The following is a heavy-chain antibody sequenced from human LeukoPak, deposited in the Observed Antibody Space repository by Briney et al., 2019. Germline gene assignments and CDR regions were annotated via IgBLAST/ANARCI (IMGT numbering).Heavy chain of an antibody. V-gene: IGHV4-34*01. D-gene: IGHD3-9*01. CDR1: SGSFSGYY. CDR3: AGGTVLRYFDWLLLAPYYFDY. CDR2: INYSGST. J-gene: IGHJ4*02. Sequence: SETLSLTCAVYSGSFSGYYWSWIRQPPGKGLEWIGEINYSGSTNYNPSLKSRVTISVDTSKNHFSLKLRSVTAVDTAVYYCAGGTVLRYFDWLLLAPYYFDYWGQGTLVTVSS.